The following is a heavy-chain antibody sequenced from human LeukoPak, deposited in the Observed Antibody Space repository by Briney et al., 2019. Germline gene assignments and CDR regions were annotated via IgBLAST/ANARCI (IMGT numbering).Heavy chain of an antibody. CDR2: IYYSGTT. CDR3: AGEVLTYYYGSGSYYNVHY. CDR1: GGSISSSSYF. Sequence: SETLSLTCTVSGGSISSSSYFWGWIRQPPGKGLEWIGSIYYSGTTYYNPSLKSRVTISVDTSKNQFSLKMSSVTAADTAVYYCAGEVLTYYYGSGSYYNVHYWGQGTLVTVSS. D-gene: IGHD3-10*01. J-gene: IGHJ4*02. V-gene: IGHV4-39*02.